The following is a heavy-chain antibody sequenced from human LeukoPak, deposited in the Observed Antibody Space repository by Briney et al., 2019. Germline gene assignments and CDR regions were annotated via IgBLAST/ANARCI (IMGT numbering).Heavy chain of an antibody. V-gene: IGHV1-46*01. J-gene: IGHJ3*02. CDR2: INPSGGST. CDR3: ARDLGNYGSGSYYPAFDI. CDR1: GYTFTSYY. D-gene: IGHD3-10*01. Sequence: GASVKVSCKASGYTFTSYYMHWVRQAPGQGLEWMGIINPSGGSTSYAQKFQGRVTMTRDTSTSTVYMELSILRSEDTAVYYCARDLGNYGSGSYYPAFDIWGQGTMVTVSS.